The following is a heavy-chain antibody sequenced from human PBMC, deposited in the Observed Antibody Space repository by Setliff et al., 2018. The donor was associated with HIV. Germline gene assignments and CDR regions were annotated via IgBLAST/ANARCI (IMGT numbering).Heavy chain of an antibody. CDR2: IGSSNHGI. V-gene: IGHV3-48*02. J-gene: IGHJ4*01. CDR3: ASFYGDYGY. CDR1: GFNFRSYG. Sequence: PGGSLRLSCAASGFNFRSYGMTWVRQAPGKGLDWVAHIGSSNHGIHYTASVRGWFTVSRDNANNLLFLQMNNLRDEDTAVYYCASFYGDYGYWGHGTQVTVSS. D-gene: IGHD3-10*01.